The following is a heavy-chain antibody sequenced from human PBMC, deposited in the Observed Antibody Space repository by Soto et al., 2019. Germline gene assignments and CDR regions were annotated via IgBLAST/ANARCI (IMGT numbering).Heavy chain of an antibody. CDR1: GFSLSTSGVG. D-gene: IGHD1-7*01. Sequence: QITLKESGPPLVKPTQTLTLTCTFSGFSLSTSGVGVGWIRQPPGKALEWLALIYWDDDKRYSPSLKRRLTIPHHPSKNPVVLTMTTMDPVDTAPYYCAHFRTLELRRAIDSWGQGTLVTVSS. CDR2: IYWDDDK. CDR3: AHFRTLELRRAIDS. V-gene: IGHV2-5*02. J-gene: IGHJ4*02.